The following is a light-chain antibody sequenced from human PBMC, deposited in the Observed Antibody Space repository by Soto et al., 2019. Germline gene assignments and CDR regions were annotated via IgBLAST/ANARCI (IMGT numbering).Light chain of an antibody. CDR3: QQYNNWTLT. J-gene: IGKJ4*01. Sequence: EIVMTQSPATLSVSPGERATLSCRASQSVSGNLAWYQQKPGQPPRLLIYGASTRATGIPARFSGSGSGTEFTLTISSLQSEDFAVYYCQQYNNWTLTFGRGPKVEIK. V-gene: IGKV3-15*01. CDR2: GAS. CDR1: QSVSGN.